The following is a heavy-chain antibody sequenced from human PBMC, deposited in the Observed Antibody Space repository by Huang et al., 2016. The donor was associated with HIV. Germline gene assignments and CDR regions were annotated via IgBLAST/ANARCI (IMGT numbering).Heavy chain of an antibody. D-gene: IGHD3-3*01. V-gene: IGHV4-34*02. Sequence: QMQLQQRGAGLLKPSETLSLTCGVSGGSFTGNYLTWLRQAPGKGLEGIGEVNDSGATNYNPSLKGRVTISLDKSNRELSLNLRSVTAADTAVYCCARQWTILEWLLGLDVWGQGTTVIVSS. CDR3: ARQWTILEWLLGLDV. J-gene: IGHJ6*02. CDR2: VNDSGAT. CDR1: GGSFTGNY.